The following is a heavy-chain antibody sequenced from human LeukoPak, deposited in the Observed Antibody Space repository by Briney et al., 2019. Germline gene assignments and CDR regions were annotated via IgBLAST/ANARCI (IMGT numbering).Heavy chain of an antibody. CDR2: IKQDGSEK. V-gene: IGHV3-7*01. CDR3: ARRGTIAVPVFWFDP. Sequence: GGSLRLSCAASGFTFSSYAMSWVRQAPGKGLEWVADIKQDGSEKYYLDSLEGRFTISRDNAKNSVYLQINRLRAEDTAVYYCARRGTIAVPVFWFDPWGQGTLVIVSS. D-gene: IGHD6-19*01. J-gene: IGHJ5*02. CDR1: GFTFSSYA.